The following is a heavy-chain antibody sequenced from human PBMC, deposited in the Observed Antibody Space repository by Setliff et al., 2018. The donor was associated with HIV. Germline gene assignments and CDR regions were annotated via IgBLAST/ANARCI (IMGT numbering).Heavy chain of an antibody. CDR1: GYSFTRNF. V-gene: IGHV1-3*01. CDR2: INAGNGNT. D-gene: IGHD6-19*01. Sequence: GASVKVSCKASGYSFTRNFVHWVRQAPGQRLEWMGWINAGNGNTKYSQKFQGRVTISRDTSASTVYMELNSLRSEDTAIYYCARDIGSVWHNWFDPWGQGTLVHRLL. J-gene: IGHJ5*02. CDR3: ARDIGSVWHNWFDP.